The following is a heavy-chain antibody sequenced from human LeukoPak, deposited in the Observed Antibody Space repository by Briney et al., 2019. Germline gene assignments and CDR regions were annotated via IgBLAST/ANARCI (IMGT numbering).Heavy chain of an antibody. V-gene: IGHV1-69*04. CDR2: IIPILGIA. CDR3: ARDGSSDYGDPPTRDYFDY. Sequence: ASVKVSCKASGGTFSSYAISWVRQAPGQGLEWMGRIIPILGIANYAQKFQGRVTITADKSTSTAYMELSSLRSEDTAVYYCARDGSSDYGDPPTRDYFDYWGQGTLVTVSS. J-gene: IGHJ4*02. CDR1: GGTFSSYA. D-gene: IGHD4-17*01.